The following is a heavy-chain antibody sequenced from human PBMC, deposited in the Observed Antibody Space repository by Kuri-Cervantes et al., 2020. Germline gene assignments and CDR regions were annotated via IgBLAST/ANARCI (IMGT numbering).Heavy chain of an antibody. Sequence: SGPTLVNPTQTLTLTCTFSGFSLGSRGVNVGLIRQPPGKALEWLALIYWDDDKRYSLSLKSRFTITKDTSKNQVVLTMINMDPVDTATYYCASRHDVVVDWYFDLWGRGTLVTVSS. CDR2: IYWDDDK. CDR1: GFSLGSRGVN. V-gene: IGHV2-5*02. D-gene: IGHD2-2*01. CDR3: ASRHDVVVDWYFDL. J-gene: IGHJ2*01.